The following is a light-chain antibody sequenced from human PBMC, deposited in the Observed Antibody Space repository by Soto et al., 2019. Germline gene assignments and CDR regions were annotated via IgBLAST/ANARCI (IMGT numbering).Light chain of an antibody. CDR3: QHYIGYSGM. CDR1: QSLNSW. CDR2: KAS. Sequence: DIQMTQSPSTLSASVGDRVTITCRASQSLNSWLAWYQHKPGKAPKLLIHKASILASGVPSRFSGCDSGAEFTLTICSLQPDDFATYYCQHYIGYSGMFGQGTKVDIK. J-gene: IGKJ1*01. V-gene: IGKV1-5*03.